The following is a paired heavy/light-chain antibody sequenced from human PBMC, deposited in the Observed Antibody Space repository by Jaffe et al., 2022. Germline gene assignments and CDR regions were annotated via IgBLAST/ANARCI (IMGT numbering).Heavy chain of an antibody. Sequence: QVQLVQSGAEVKKPGSSVKVSCKASGGTFSSYAISWVRQAPGQGLEWMGGIIPIFGTANYAQKFQGRVTITTDESTSTAYMELSSLRSEDTAVYYCASGGYSYGQMGWYFDYWGQGTLVTVSS. J-gene: IGHJ4*02. CDR1: GGTFSSYA. D-gene: IGHD5-18*01. CDR2: IIPIFGTA. CDR3: ASGGYSYGQMGWYFDY. V-gene: IGHV1-69*05.
Light chain of an antibody. CDR3: QQYNNWSWT. CDR2: GAS. J-gene: IGKJ1*01. Sequence: EIVMTQSPATLSVSPGERATLSCRASQSVSSNLAWYQQKPGQAPRLLIYGASTRATGIPARFSGSGSGTEFTLTISSLQSEDFAVYYCQQYNNWSWTFGQGTKVEIK. V-gene: IGKV3-15*01. CDR1: QSVSSN.